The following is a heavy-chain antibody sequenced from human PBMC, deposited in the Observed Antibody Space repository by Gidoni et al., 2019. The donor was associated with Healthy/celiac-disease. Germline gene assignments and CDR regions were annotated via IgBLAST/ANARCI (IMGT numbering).Heavy chain of an antibody. J-gene: IGHJ6*02. D-gene: IGHD5-12*01. Sequence: EVQLVESGGGLVKPGGSLRLSCAASGFTFSSYRMNWVLQAPGKGLEWVSSISSSSSNIYYADPVKGRFTISRDNAKNSLYLQMNSLRAEDTAVYYCAGAYSCYDGATNYYYYGMDVWGQGTTVTVSS. CDR1: GFTFSSYR. CDR2: ISSSSSNI. V-gene: IGHV3-21*01. CDR3: AGAYSCYDGATNYYYYGMDV.